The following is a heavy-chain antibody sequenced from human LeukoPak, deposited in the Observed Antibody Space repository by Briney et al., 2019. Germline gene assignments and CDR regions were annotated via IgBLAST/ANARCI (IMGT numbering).Heavy chain of an antibody. Sequence: SETPSLTCTVSGGSISSNYWSWIRQPPGKGLEWIGYIYYSGSTNHNPSLKSRVIISVHTSKNQFSLNLSSVTAADTAVYYCARVSSGLANWFDPWGQGTLVTVSS. CDR2: IYYSGST. J-gene: IGHJ5*02. V-gene: IGHV4-59*01. CDR1: GGSISSNY. CDR3: ARVSSGLANWFDP. D-gene: IGHD3-10*01.